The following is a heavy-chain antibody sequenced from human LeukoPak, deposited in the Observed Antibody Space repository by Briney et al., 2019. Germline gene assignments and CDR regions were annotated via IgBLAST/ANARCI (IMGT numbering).Heavy chain of an antibody. V-gene: IGHV1-18*01. CDR1: NYTFTSYG. J-gene: IGHJ5*02. CDR3: ARKGRRLAGNWFDP. CDR2: INAYNGDT. Sequence: ASVKVSCKASNYTFTSYGISWVRQAPGQGLEWMAWINAYNGDTNYAQKFQGRVTMTRNTSISTAYMELSSLRSEDTAVYYCARKGRRLAGNWFDPWGQGTLVTVSS. D-gene: IGHD3-9*01.